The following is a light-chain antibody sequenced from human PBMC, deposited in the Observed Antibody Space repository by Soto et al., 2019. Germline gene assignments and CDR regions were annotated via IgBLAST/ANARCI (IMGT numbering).Light chain of an antibody. Sequence: QSVLTQPPSASGTPGQRVTVSCSGSSSNIASNTVNWYQQLPGTAPKLLIYSNDQRPSGVPDRFSASKSGTSASLAISGLQSEDEADYYCSSYTSSITYVFGTGTKVTVL. CDR2: SND. CDR1: SSNIASNT. CDR3: SSYTSSITYV. J-gene: IGLJ1*01. V-gene: IGLV1-44*01.